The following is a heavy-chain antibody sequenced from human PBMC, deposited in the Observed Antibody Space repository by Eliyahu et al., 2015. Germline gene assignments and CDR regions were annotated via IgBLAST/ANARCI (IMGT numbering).Heavy chain of an antibody. CDR3: TRDQYSTSWKDAFDF. D-gene: IGHD6-13*01. J-gene: IGHJ3*01. Sequence: EVQLLESGGGLVQPGGSLRLSCAGXGFSFRSSGMSWVRQAPGKGLEWVSGISGSGGSTYYADSVKGRFTISRDNSMDTLYLQMNSLRAEDTAIYYCTRDQYSTSWKDAFDFWGQGTMVTVSS. CDR2: ISGSGGST. V-gene: IGHV3-23*01. CDR1: GFSFRSSG.